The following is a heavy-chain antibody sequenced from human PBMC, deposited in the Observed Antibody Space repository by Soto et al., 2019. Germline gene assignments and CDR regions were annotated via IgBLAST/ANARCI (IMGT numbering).Heavy chain of an antibody. D-gene: IGHD2-8*02. CDR2: IHRTGST. V-gene: IGHV4-4*02. J-gene: IGHJ6*02. CDR3: AKNGPYCWPV. CDR1: GGSVGSDNW. Sequence: SETLSLTCAVSGGSVGSDNWWNWVRQTPGKGLEWIGEIHRTGSTNYNPSLKSRVTISVDKSKNQFSLSLNSVTAADTAFYFCAKNGPYCWPVGGQGPRVTVSS.